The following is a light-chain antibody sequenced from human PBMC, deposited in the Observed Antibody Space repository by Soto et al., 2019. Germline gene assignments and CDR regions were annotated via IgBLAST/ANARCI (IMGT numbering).Light chain of an antibody. CDR1: SSDVGAYNY. J-gene: IGLJ1*01. CDR2: DVS. Sequence: QSALTQPASVSGSPGQSITISCTGTSSDVGAYNYVSWYQQHPGKAPKLMIYDVSNRPSGVSNRFTGSKSGNTASLTISGLQAEDEADYYCSSYTTSSTPYVLGTGTQLTVL. V-gene: IGLV2-14*01. CDR3: SSYTTSSTPYV.